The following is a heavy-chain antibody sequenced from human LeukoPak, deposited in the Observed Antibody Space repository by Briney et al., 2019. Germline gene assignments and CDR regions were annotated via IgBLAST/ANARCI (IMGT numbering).Heavy chain of an antibody. J-gene: IGHJ6*02. Sequence: PPGGSLRLSCVASGFTFSSYWMSWVRQAPGKGLEWVANIKQDGSEKYYVDSVKGRFTISRDNAKNSLYLQMNSLRAEDTAVYYCARDRPLGQGPYYDILTGYFYYYYYGMDVWGQGTTVTVSS. V-gene: IGHV3-7*03. D-gene: IGHD3-9*01. CDR3: ARDRPLGQGPYYDILTGYFYYYYYGMDV. CDR1: GFTFSSYW. CDR2: IKQDGSEK.